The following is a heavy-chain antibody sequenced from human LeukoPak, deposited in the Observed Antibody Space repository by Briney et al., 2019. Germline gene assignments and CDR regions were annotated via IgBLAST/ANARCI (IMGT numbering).Heavy chain of an antibody. Sequence: GGSLRLSCVSSGFTFSNYWMKWVRQAPGKGLEWVASINEDGSGKFSVGSVKDRTTISRDNTRNSLDLQINSLTVEDTAIYYCARDDGDVWGTGTTVTVSS. CDR2: INEDGSGK. V-gene: IGHV3-7*01. J-gene: IGHJ6*04. CDR3: ARDDGDV. CDR1: GFTFSNYW.